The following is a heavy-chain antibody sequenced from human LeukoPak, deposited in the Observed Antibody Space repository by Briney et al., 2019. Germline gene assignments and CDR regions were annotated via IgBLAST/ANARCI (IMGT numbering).Heavy chain of an antibody. CDR1: GVSISSNY. V-gene: IGHV4-4*07. Sequence: SETLSLTCTVSGVSISSNYWSWIRQPAGKGLEWIGRIYTSGSTNYNPSLKSRVTMSVDTSKNQFSLNLSSVTAADTAVYYCAILTAGIDYIDYWGQGTLVTVSS. J-gene: IGHJ4*02. CDR3: AILTAGIDYIDY. D-gene: IGHD3-10*01. CDR2: IYTSGST.